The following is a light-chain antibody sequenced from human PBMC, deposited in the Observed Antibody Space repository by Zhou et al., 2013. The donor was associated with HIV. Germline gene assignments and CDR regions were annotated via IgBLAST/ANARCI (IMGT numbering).Light chain of an antibody. CDR2: GAS. CDR3: QQYNNWPLLT. CDR1: QSVRSS. Sequence: DIVLTQSPGTLSSSPGERVTLSCRASQSVRSSYLAWYQQKPGQAPRLLMFGASTRATGIPARFSGSGSGTEFTLTISSMQSEDFAVYYCQQYNNWPLLTFGGGTKVEIK. V-gene: IGKV3-15*01. J-gene: IGKJ4*01.